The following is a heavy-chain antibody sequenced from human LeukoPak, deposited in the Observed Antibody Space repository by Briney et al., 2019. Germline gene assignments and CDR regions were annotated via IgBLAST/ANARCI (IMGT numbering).Heavy chain of an antibody. V-gene: IGHV3-7*03. CDR2: IKQDGSDK. D-gene: IGHD1-26*01. Sequence: GGSLRLSCAASGFTFSSYWMSWVRQAPGKGLEWVANIKQDGSDKYYVDSVKGRFTISRDSAKNSLYLQMNSLRAEDTAVYHCARRWEMKNWLDPWGQGTLVTVSS. CDR1: GFTFSSYW. CDR3: ARRWEMKNWLDP. J-gene: IGHJ5*02.